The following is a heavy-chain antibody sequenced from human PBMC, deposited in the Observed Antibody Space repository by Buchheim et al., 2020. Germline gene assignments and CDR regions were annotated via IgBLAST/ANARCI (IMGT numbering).Heavy chain of an antibody. CDR2: INAFNGNP. CDR3: VREITGTTGGYFDS. Sequence: QIHLVQSGAEIKKPGASVKVSCKASGDTFSSYGVSWLRQAPGQGLEWMGWINAFNGNPHYAQKFQGRVIVTTDTSTSTVYMELRSLRSDDTALYYCVREITGTTGGYFDSWGQGTL. D-gene: IGHD1-7*01. V-gene: IGHV1-18*01. CDR1: GDTFSSYG. J-gene: IGHJ4*02.